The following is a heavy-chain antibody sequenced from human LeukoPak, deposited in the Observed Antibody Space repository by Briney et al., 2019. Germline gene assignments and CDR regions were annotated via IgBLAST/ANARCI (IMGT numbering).Heavy chain of an antibody. V-gene: IGHV3-7*04. D-gene: IGHD1-26*01. CDR2: IKEDGSEK. CDR1: EFTFSSYW. CDR3: ARDCVIVGAPCYDS. Sequence: PGRSLRLSCAASEFTFSSYWMSWVRQAPGKGREWVANIKEDGSEKIYVDSVKGRFTISRDNAKNSLYLQMNSLRAEDTAVYYCARDCVIVGAPCYDSWGQGTLVTVSS. J-gene: IGHJ5*01.